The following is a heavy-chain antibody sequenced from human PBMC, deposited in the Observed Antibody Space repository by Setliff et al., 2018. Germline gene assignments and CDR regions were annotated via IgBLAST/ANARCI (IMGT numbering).Heavy chain of an antibody. J-gene: IGHJ4*02. D-gene: IGHD3-22*01. CDR1: GGSFSGYY. Sequence: PSETLSLTCAVYGGSFSGYYWSWIRQPPGKGLEWIGTVDHSGNTFYNPSLKSRVTISVDTSENQLSLKLASVTAADTAVYYCARRDSTGYYGYSFDFWGQGTLVTVSS. CDR2: VDHSGNT. V-gene: IGHV4-34*01. CDR3: ARRDSTGYYGYSFDF.